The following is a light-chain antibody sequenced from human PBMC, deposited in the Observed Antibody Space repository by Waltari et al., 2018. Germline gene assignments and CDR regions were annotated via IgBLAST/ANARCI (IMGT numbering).Light chain of an antibody. CDR3: QERSDWRGLT. V-gene: IGKV3-11*01. CDR2: DAS. CDR1: QSFNNY. J-gene: IGKJ3*01. Sequence: EIVLTQSPATLSLSPGERAVLSCRASQSFNNYLAWYQQKPGQAPGLLIYDASTRATGIAARFSGSGSGTDFTLTISSLEPEDSAVYYCQERSDWRGLTFGPGTKVDIK.